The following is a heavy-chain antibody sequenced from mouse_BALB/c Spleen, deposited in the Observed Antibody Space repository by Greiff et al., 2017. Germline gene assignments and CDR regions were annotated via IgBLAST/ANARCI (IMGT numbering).Heavy chain of an antibody. CDR1: GYTFSSYW. CDR2: ILPGSGST. D-gene: IGHD2-2*01. J-gene: IGHJ4*01. CDR3: ARGGYYYAMDY. V-gene: IGHV1-9*01. Sequence: QVQLKQSGAELMKPGASVKISCKATGYTFSSYWIEWVKQRPGHGLEWIGEILPGSGSTNYNEKFKGKATFTADTSSNTAYMQLSSLTSEDSAVYYCARGGYYYAMDYWGQGTSVTVSS.